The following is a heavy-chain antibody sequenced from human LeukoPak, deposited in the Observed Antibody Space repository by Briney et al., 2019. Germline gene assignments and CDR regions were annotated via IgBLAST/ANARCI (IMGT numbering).Heavy chain of an antibody. V-gene: IGHV3-23*01. Sequence: GGSLRLSCAASGFTFSSYAMSWVRQAPGKGLEWVSAISGSGGSTYYADSVKGRFTISRDNSKNTLYLQMNSLRAEDTAVYYCAKGGDDFWSGYTLIDYWGQGTLVTVSS. CDR1: GFTFSSYA. J-gene: IGHJ4*02. CDR3: AKGGDDFWSGYTLIDY. D-gene: IGHD3-3*01. CDR2: ISGSGGST.